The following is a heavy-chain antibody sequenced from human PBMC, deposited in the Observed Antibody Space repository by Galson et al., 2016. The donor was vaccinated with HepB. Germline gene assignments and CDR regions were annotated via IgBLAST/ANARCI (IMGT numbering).Heavy chain of an antibody. Sequence: SLRLSCAASGFTFTDYGMNWVRQGPGKGLEWVSSISTSSRYIYYADSVKGRFTISRDNDKKSVFLQMNSLRADDTAVYYCARDRGYDFWSGFYWGHGTLVTVSS. CDR2: ISTSSRYI. V-gene: IGHV3-21*01. CDR3: ARDRGYDFWSGFY. D-gene: IGHD3-3*01. J-gene: IGHJ4*01. CDR1: GFTFTDYG.